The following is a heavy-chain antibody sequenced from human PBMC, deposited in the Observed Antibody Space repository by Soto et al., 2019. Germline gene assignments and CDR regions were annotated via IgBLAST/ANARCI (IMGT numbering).Heavy chain of an antibody. CDR2: LNSKSGGT. CDR1: GYTFTGYY. Sequence: ASLKVPCQASGYTFTGYYMHCVRQPPGKGLQWTQRLNSKSGGTTYAQKFQGRFTMTRDTSISTVYMELSRMRSDDTAVYYCARLLGTTTHLFRDYCGQGTLVTVSS. D-gene: IGHD1-26*01. V-gene: IGHV1-2*06. J-gene: IGHJ4*02. CDR3: ARLLGTTTHLFRDY.